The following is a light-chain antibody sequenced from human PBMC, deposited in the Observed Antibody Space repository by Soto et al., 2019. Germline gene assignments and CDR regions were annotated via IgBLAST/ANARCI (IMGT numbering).Light chain of an antibody. CDR1: SSDVGAYKF. J-gene: IGLJ1*01. CDR2: DVT. V-gene: IGLV2-8*01. Sequence: QSVLTQPPSASGSPGQSVTISCTGTSSDVGAYKFVSWYQQNPGKAPKLIIYDVTKRPTGVPDRFSGSKSGNTASLTVSGLQAEDEADYYCSSYPGNSNYAFGSGTKVTVL. CDR3: SSYPGNSNYA.